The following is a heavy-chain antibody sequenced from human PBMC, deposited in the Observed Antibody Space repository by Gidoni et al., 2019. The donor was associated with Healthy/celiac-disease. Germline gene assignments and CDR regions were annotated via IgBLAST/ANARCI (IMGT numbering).Heavy chain of an antibody. D-gene: IGHD3-22*01. V-gene: IGHV3-21*01. CDR3: ARGGVVIGY. CDR2: ISSSRSYV. Sequence: EVSRVESGGGLVKPGRSLRLSVDASGFTCRSYSMNWVRQAPGKGLEWVTSISSSRSYVYYADSVTGRFTISRDNAKNSLFLQMNSLRAEDTAGYYCARGGVVIGYWGQGTLVTVSS. J-gene: IGHJ4*02. CDR1: GFTCRSYS.